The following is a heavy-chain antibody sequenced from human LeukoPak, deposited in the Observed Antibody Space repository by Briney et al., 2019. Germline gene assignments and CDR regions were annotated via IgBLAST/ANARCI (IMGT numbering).Heavy chain of an antibody. CDR1: GFTFSSYA. D-gene: IGHD3-22*01. CDR3: AKYNYYDSSGYN. V-gene: IGHV3-23*01. Sequence: PGGSLRLSCAASGFTFSSYAMSWVRQAPGKGLEGVSAISGSGGSTYYADSVKGRFTISRDNSKNTLYLQMNSLRAEDTAVCYCAKYNYYDSSGYNWGQGTLVTVSS. CDR2: ISGSGGST. J-gene: IGHJ4*02.